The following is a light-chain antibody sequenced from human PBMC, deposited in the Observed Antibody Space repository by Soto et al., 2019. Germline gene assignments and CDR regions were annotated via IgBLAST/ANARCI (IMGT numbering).Light chain of an antibody. CDR3: QSYDSSRGV. J-gene: IGLJ1*01. V-gene: IGLV1-40*01. Sequence: QSVLTQPPSVSGAPGQRVTISCTGSSSNIGAGYDVHWYQQLPGTAPKLLIYGNSNRPSGVPDRFSGSKSGTSASLAITGLLAEDEADYYCQSYDSSRGVFGTGTKVTVL. CDR2: GNS. CDR1: SSNIGAGYD.